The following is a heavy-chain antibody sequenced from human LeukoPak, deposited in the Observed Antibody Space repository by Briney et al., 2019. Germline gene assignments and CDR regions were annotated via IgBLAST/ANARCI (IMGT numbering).Heavy chain of an antibody. CDR3: ARIPLRAYYDSSGYYGL. CDR1: GYTFTGYY. D-gene: IGHD3-22*01. CDR2: INPNSGGT. Sequence: ASVKVSCKASGYTFTGYYMHWVRQAPGQGLEWMGWINPNSGGTNYAQKFQGRVTMTRVTSISTAYMELSRLRSDDTAVYYCARIPLRAYYDSSGYYGLWGQGTLVTVSS. J-gene: IGHJ4*02. V-gene: IGHV1-2*02.